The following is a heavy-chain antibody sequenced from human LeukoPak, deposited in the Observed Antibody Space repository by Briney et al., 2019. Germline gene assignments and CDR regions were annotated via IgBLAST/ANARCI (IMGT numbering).Heavy chain of an antibody. CDR3: ARGSRYDIAY. CDR2: INPSGGST. Sequence: ASVKVSCKASGYTFINYYMHWVRQAPGQGLEWMGIINPSGGSTSYAPKFQGRVTMTRDTSTSTVYMELSSLKFEDPAVYYCARGSRYDIAYWGQGTLVTVSS. J-gene: IGHJ4*02. D-gene: IGHD3-22*01. V-gene: IGHV1-46*01. CDR1: GYTFINYY.